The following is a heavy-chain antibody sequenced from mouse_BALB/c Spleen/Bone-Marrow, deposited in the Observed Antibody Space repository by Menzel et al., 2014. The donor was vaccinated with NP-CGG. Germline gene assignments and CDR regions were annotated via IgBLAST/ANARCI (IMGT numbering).Heavy chain of an antibody. D-gene: IGHD2-2*01. Sequence: LQQSGAELVKPGASVKMSCKASGYTFTSHNMHWVKQTPGQGLEWIGAIYPGNGDTSYNQKFKGKATLTADKSSSTAYMQLSSLTSEDSAAYYCARGDGYDSYYFDYWGQGTTLTVSS. J-gene: IGHJ2*01. V-gene: IGHV1-12*01. CDR3: ARGDGYDSYYFDY. CDR1: GYTFTSHN. CDR2: IYPGNGDT.